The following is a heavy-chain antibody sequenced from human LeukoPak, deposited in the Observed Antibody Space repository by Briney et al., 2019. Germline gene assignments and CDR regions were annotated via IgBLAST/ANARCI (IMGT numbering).Heavy chain of an antibody. D-gene: IGHD6-6*01. CDR2: IYYIGST. CDR3: ARHSGPYSSSSSFDY. V-gene: IGHV4-59*08. J-gene: IGHJ4*02. Sequence: SETLSLTCTVAGGSISSYHWSWIRQPPGKGLEWIGDIYYIGSTNHNPSLKSPVTISVDTSKNQFSLRLNSVTAADTAVYYCARHSGPYSSSSSFDYWGQGILVTVSS. CDR1: GGSISSYH.